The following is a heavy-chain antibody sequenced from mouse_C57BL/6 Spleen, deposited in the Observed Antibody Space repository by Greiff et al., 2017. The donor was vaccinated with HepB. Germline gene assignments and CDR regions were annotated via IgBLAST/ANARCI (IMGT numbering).Heavy chain of an antibody. CDR1: GYTFTDYE. CDR3: YFDY. Sequence: VKLMESGAELVRPGASVTLSCKASGYTFTDYEMHWVKQTPVHGLEWIGAIDPETGGTAYNQKFKGKAILTADKSSSTAYMELRSLTSEDSAVYYCYFDYWGQGTTLTVSS. CDR2: IDPETGGT. J-gene: IGHJ2*01. V-gene: IGHV1-15*01.